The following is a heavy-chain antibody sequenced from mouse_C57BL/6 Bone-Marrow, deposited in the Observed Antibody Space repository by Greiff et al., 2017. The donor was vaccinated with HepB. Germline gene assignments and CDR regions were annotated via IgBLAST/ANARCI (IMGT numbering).Heavy chain of an antibody. D-gene: IGHD1-1*01. CDR2: IYPGSGST. Sequence: QVQLQQSGAELVKPGASVKMSCKASGYTFTSYWITWVKQRPGQGLEWIGDIYPGSGSTNYNEKFKSKATLTVDTSSSTAYMQLSSLTSEDSAVYYCARTLYYGSSQGYFDYWGQGTTLTVSS. CDR1: GYTFTSYW. CDR3: ARTLYYGSSQGYFDY. V-gene: IGHV1-55*01. J-gene: IGHJ2*01.